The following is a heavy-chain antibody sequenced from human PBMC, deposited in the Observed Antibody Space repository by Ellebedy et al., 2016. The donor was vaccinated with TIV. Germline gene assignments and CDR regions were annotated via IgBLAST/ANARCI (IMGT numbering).Heavy chain of an antibody. CDR3: VWTPGPPVGRDY. CDR1: GLTVYSNH. V-gene: IGHV3-66*01. J-gene: IGHJ4*02. CDR2: FHADGRT. Sequence: GESLKISCEASGLTVYSNHMSWVRQAPGKGLEWVSAFHADGRTYYADSVKGRCTISKDSYKNTLYLQMNSLRGEDTAVYYGVWTPGPPVGRDYWGRGTLVTVSS. D-gene: IGHD4-23*01.